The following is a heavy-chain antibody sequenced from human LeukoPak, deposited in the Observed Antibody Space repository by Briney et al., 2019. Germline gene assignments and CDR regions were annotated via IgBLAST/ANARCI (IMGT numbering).Heavy chain of an antibody. CDR2: IYYSGST. CDR1: GGSISSYY. J-gene: IGHJ2*01. V-gene: IGHV4-59*01. Sequence: PSETLSLTCTVSGGSISSYYWSWIRQPPGKGLEWIGFIYYSGSTNYNPSLKSRVTISVDTSKNQISLKLNSVIAADTAVYYCARVNLGQLLYWYFDLWGRGTLVTVSS. CDR3: ARVNLGQLLYWYFDL. D-gene: IGHD4-23*01.